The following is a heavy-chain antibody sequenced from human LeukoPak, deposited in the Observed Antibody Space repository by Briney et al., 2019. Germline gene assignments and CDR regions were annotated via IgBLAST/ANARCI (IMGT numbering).Heavy chain of an antibody. Sequence: SETLSLTCTVSGGSISSYYWSWIRQPPGKGLEWIGYIYYSGSTYYNPSLKSRVSISVDTSKNQLSLKLSFVTAADTAMYYCARNSGNYRREYFDYWGQGTLVTVSS. CDR3: ARNSGNYRREYFDY. CDR2: IYYSGST. V-gene: IGHV4-59*12. J-gene: IGHJ4*02. D-gene: IGHD1-26*01. CDR1: GGSISSYY.